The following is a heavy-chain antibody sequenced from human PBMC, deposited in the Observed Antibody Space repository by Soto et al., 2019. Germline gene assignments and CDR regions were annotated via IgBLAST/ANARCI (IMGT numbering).Heavy chain of an antibody. CDR2: MNPNSGNT. CDR3: ARGWRTTGIYVFDY. Sequence: ASVKVSCKASGYTFTSCDINWVRQATGQGLEWMGWMNPNSGNTGYAQKFQGRVTMTRSTSITTAYMELSSLTSEDTAVYYCARGWRTTGIYVFDYWGQGSLVTV. J-gene: IGHJ4*02. D-gene: IGHD1-1*01. CDR1: GYTFTSCD. V-gene: IGHV1-8*01.